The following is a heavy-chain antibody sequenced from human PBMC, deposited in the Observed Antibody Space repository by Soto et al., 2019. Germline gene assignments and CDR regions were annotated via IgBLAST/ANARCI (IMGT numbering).Heavy chain of an antibody. Sequence: TLSLTCSVSGDSISTVDYFWAWIRQPPGQALEYIGYIYKSATTYYNPSFESRVAISLDTSKSQFSLNVTSVTAADTAVYFCARGRYCLTGRCFPNWFDSWGQGTLVTVSS. D-gene: IGHD2-15*01. CDR2: IYKSATT. CDR3: ARGRYCLTGRCFPNWFDS. V-gene: IGHV4-30-4*01. J-gene: IGHJ5*01. CDR1: GDSISTVDYF.